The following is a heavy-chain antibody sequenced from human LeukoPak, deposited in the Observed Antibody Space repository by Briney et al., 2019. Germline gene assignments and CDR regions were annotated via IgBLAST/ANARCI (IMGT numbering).Heavy chain of an antibody. CDR2: INWNGGST. Sequence: GGSLRLSCAASGFTFDDSVMSWVRQAPGKGLEWVSGINWNGGSTGYADSVKGRFTISRDNSKNTLYLQMNSLRTEDTAVYYCAKERGPRSAFDYWGQGTLVSVSS. CDR1: GFTFDDSV. J-gene: IGHJ4*02. V-gene: IGHV3-20*04. CDR3: AKERGPRSAFDY.